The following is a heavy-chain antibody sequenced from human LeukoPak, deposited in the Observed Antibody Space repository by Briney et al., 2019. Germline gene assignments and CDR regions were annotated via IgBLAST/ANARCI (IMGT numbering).Heavy chain of an antibody. CDR3: ARHPGFENSGSYSPRFDY. D-gene: IGHD1-26*01. Sequence: PSETLSLTCTVSDYSISSGYGYYWGWIRQPPGKGLEWIGNIYHSGITYYNHFNSSLKSRVTISIDTSKNQFSLKLSSVTAADTAVYYCARHPGFENSGSYSPRFDYWGQGTLVTVSS. CDR2: IYHSGIT. J-gene: IGHJ4*02. CDR1: DYSISSGYGYY. V-gene: IGHV4-38-2*02.